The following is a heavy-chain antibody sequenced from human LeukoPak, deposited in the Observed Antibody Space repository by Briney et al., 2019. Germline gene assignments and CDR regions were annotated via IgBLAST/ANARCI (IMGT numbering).Heavy chain of an antibody. V-gene: IGHV3-33*01. Sequence: GGSLRLSCAASGFTFSSYGMHWVRQAPGKGLEWVAVIWYDGSNKYCADSVKGRFTISRDNSKNTLYLQMNSLRAEDTAVYYCARDRFGELVDYWGQGTLVTVSS. J-gene: IGHJ4*02. CDR2: IWYDGSNK. CDR3: ARDRFGELVDY. D-gene: IGHD3-10*01. CDR1: GFTFSSYG.